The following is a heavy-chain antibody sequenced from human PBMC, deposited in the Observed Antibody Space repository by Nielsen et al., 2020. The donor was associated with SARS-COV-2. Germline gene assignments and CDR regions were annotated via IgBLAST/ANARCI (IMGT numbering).Heavy chain of an antibody. CDR3: ARKLYDFWSGYYWGYYYYGMDV. V-gene: IGHV3-21*01. CDR2: ISSSSSYI. J-gene: IGHJ6*02. D-gene: IGHD3-3*01. Sequence: VRQAPGKGLEWVSSISSSSSYIYYADSVKGRFTISRDNAKNSLYLQMNSLRAEDTAVYYCARKLYDFWSGYYWGYYYYGMDVWGQGTTVTVSS.